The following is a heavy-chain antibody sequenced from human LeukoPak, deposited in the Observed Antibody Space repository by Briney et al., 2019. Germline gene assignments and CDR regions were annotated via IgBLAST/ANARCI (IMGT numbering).Heavy chain of an antibody. CDR3: ASNDIVVVPAAAYNWFDP. V-gene: IGHV1-69*13. D-gene: IGHD2-2*01. CDR1: GGTFSSYA. CDR2: IIPIFGTT. J-gene: IGHJ5*02. Sequence: SVKVSCKASGGTFSSYAISWVRQAPGQGLEWMGGIIPIFGTTNYAQKFQGRVTITADESTSTAYMELSSLRSEDTAVYYCASNDIVVVPAAAYNWFDPWGQGTLATVSS.